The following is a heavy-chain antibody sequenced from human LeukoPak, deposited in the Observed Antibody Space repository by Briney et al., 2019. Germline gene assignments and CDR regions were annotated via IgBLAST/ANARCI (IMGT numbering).Heavy chain of an antibody. CDR1: GGSISSYY. CDR2: IYTSGST. Sequence: SETLSLTCTVSGGSISSYYWSWIRQPPGKGLEWIGYIYTSGSTNYNPSLKSRVTISVDTSKNQFSLKLSSVTAADTAVYYCARRKVYMGIDYWGLGALVTVSS. D-gene: IGHD2-8*01. J-gene: IGHJ4*02. V-gene: IGHV4-4*09. CDR3: ARRKVYMGIDY.